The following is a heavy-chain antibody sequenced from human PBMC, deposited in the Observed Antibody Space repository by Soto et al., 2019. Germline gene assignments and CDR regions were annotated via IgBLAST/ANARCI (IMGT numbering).Heavy chain of an antibody. J-gene: IGHJ4*01. Sequence: QVQLVESGGGVVQPGRSLRLSCAASGFTFSSYAMHWVRQAPGKGLEWVAVISYDGSNKYYADSVKGRFTISRDNSKNTLYLKMNSLIWEDTAMYYCARERRPITMVRGVTRDYFDDWGQGTLVTVSS. CDR3: ARERRPITMVRGVTRDYFDD. D-gene: IGHD3-10*01. V-gene: IGHV3-30-3*01. CDR2: ISYDGSNK. CDR1: GFTFSSYA.